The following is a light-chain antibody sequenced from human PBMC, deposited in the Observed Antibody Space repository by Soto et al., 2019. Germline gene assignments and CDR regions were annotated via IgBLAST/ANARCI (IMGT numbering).Light chain of an antibody. V-gene: IGKV1-39*01. CDR2: FAS. Sequence: IQVTQSPSSLSASVGDRVTITCRASQSISNYLNWFQQKPGKAPKLLISFASSLQSGVPSRFSGSGSGTDFTLSITSLQPEDFATYYCQQSYDAPITFGQGTRLEIK. CDR3: QQSYDAPIT. J-gene: IGKJ5*01. CDR1: QSISNY.